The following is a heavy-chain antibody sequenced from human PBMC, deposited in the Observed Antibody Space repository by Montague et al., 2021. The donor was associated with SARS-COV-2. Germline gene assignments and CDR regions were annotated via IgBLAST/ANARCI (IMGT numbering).Heavy chain of an antibody. CDR2: INHYGST. V-gene: IGHV4-34*01. Sequence: SETRSLTCAVYGGSFSGSYWSWIRQPPGKGLEWIGEINHYGSTNYNPSLKSRVTMSVDTSKNQFSLKLSSVTAADTAVYYCARGLPVTTLFYYFGMDVWGQGTTVTVSS. D-gene: IGHD4-11*01. J-gene: IGHJ6*02. CDR3: ARGLPVTTLFYYFGMDV. CDR1: GGSFSGSY.